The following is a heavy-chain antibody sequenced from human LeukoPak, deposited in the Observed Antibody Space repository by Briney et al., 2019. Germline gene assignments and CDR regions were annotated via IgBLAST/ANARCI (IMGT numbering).Heavy chain of an antibody. CDR2: IRSDGSYQ. CDR3: ARDVRATVVTAGPDY. J-gene: IGHJ4*02. V-gene: IGHV3-30*02. CDR1: GFTLMYYR. D-gene: IGHD2-21*02. Sequence: GGPLRLSCVASGFTLMYYRMHWGPPAPGKGLEGVSFIRSDGSYQYYTDSVRGRFIISRDVSANAVFLQMNSLTLEDTAVYFCARDVRATVVTAGPDYWGRGTLVTVSS.